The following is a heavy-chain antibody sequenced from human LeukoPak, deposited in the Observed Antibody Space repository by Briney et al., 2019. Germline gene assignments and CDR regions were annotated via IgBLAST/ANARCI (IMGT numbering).Heavy chain of an antibody. CDR3: TRLRSDTTGGYYYFMDV. D-gene: IGHD1-1*01. J-gene: IGHJ6*03. CDR2: IRSKANGYAT. CDR1: DFTFSDSA. Sequence: GGSLRLSCAASDFTFSDSAIHWVRQAPGKGLEWVGRIRSKANGYATSYGASAKGRLTISRDDPKNTADLQMNDLRTEDTAVYYCTRLRSDTTGGYYYFMDVRGKGTTVIVSS. V-gene: IGHV3-73*01.